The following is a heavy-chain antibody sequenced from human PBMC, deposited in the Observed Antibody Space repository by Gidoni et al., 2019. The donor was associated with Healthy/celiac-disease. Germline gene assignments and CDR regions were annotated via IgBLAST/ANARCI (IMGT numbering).Heavy chain of an antibody. V-gene: IGHV3-21*01. Sequence: EVQLVESGGGLVTPGGSLRLSCAASVFTFSSYSMNWVRQAPGKGLEWVSSISSSSRYIYYADSVKGRFTISRDNAKNSLYLKMNSLRAEDTAVYYCAREGGSGWYEVDYWGQGTLVTVSS. J-gene: IGHJ4*02. CDR2: ISSSSRYI. D-gene: IGHD6-19*01. CDR1: VFTFSSYS. CDR3: AREGGSGWYEVDY.